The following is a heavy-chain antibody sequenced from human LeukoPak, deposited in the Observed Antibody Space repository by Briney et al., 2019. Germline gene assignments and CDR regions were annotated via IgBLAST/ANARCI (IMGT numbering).Heavy chain of an antibody. CDR2: ISGRGSYI. CDR1: GFTFSDYS. CDR3: VRERFHGSGAPKFDF. D-gene: IGHD3-10*01. V-gene: IGHV3-21*06. J-gene: IGHJ4*02. Sequence: PGGSLRLSCAASGFTFSDYSMNWVRQTPRKGLEWVSCISGRGSYIYYADSVKGRFTISRDNAKNSLHLQVNSLRAEDTAVYYCVRERFHGSGAPKFDFWGQGTLVTVSS.